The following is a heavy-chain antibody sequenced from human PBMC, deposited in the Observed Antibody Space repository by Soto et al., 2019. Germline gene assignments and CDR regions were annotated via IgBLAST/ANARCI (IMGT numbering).Heavy chain of an antibody. CDR3: AREAGYNWFDP. CDR2: IIAMSGTV. CDR1: GGTFSDYV. D-gene: IGHD6-13*01. J-gene: IGHJ5*02. Sequence: ASVKVSCKAVGGTFSDYVISWVRQAPGQGLEWMGGIIAMSGTVNNAQKFQDRVTITADESTSTAYMELSSLRSEDTAIYYCAREAGYNWFDPWGQGTLVTVSS. V-gene: IGHV1-69*13.